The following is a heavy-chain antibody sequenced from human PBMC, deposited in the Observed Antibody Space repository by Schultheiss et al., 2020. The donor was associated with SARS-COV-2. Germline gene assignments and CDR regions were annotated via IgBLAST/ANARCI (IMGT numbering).Heavy chain of an antibody. V-gene: IGHV3-15*01. CDR1: GFTFSNAW. D-gene: IGHD5-12*01. CDR2: IKSKTDGGTT. Sequence: GGSLRLSCAASGFTFSNAWMSWVRQAPGKGLEWVGRIKSKTDGGTTDYAAPVKGRFTISRDDSKNTLYLQMNSLKTEDTAVYYCTTGWDIVATINSLYWGQGTLVTVSS. CDR3: TTGWDIVATINSLY. J-gene: IGHJ4*02.